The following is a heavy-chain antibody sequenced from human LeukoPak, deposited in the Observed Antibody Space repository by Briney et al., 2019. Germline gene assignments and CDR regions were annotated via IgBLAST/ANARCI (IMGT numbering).Heavy chain of an antibody. CDR1: SGSISSGDSY. CDR3: ARLVEAPRAFDS. Sequence: SSETLSLTCTVSSGSISSGDSYWGWIRQPPGKGLEWIGYIYYSGSTYYNPSLKSRVTISVDTSKNQFSLNLNSVTSADAAVYYCARLVEAPRAFDSWGQGFRVTVSS. V-gene: IGHV4-30-4*01. D-gene: IGHD3-3*01. CDR2: IYYSGST. J-gene: IGHJ4*02.